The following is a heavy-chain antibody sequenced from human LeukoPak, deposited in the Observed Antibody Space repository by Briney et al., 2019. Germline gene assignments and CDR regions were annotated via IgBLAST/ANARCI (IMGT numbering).Heavy chain of an antibody. CDR1: GDSISGYY. J-gene: IGHJ4*02. Sequence: SETLSLTCTVSGDSISGYYWSWIRQPPGKRLELIGYIYYTGSTNYNPSLKSRVTMSVDTSKNQFSLRLTSVTAADTAVYYCARAESSSFYFDYWGQGTLVTVSS. CDR2: IYYTGST. D-gene: IGHD6-13*01. V-gene: IGHV4-59*01. CDR3: ARAESSSFYFDY.